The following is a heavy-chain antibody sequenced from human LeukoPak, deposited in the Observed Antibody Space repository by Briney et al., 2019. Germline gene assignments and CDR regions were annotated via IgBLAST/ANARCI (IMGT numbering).Heavy chain of an antibody. CDR2: ISTNNGNT. V-gene: IGHV1-18*01. CDR1: GYTFTSYG. CDR3: ARVDLVTVTTDFDS. D-gene: IGHD4-17*01. J-gene: IGHJ4*02. Sequence: GASVKVSCKASGYTFTSYGITWVRQAPGQGLEWMGWISTNNGNTNYAQKLQGRVTMTTDTATSTAYMELRSLRSDDTAVYYCARVDLVTVTTDFDSWGQGTLVTVSS.